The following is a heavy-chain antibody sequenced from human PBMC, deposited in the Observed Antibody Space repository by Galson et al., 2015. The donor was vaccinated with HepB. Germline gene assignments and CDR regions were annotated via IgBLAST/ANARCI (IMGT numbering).Heavy chain of an antibody. CDR2: IRSKANSYAT. Sequence: SLRLSCAASGFTFSGSAMHWVRQASGKGLEWVGRIRSKANSYATAYAASVKGRFTISRDDSRNTAYLQMNSLKTEDTAVYYCTRLGGSADYWGQGTLVTVSS. CDR1: GFTFSGSA. V-gene: IGHV3-73*01. D-gene: IGHD3-16*01. CDR3: TRLGGSADY. J-gene: IGHJ4*02.